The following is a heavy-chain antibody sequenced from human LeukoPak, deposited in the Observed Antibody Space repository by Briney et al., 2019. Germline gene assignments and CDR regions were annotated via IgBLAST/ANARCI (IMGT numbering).Heavy chain of an antibody. V-gene: IGHV4-34*01. CDR1: GRSFSGYY. J-gene: IGHJ4*02. Sequence: SETLSLTCAVYGRSFSGYYWSWIRQPPGKGLEWIGEINHSGSTNYNPSLKSRVTISVDTSKNQFSLKLSSVTAADTAVYYCAREPLTGTTYFDYWGQGTLVTVSS. CDR3: AREPLTGTTYFDY. CDR2: INHSGST. D-gene: IGHD1-7*01.